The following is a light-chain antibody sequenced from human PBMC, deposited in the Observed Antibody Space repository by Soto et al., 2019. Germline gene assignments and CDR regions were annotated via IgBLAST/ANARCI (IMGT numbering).Light chain of an antibody. Sequence: EIVLMQSPGTLSLSPGERATLSCRASQSVSSSYLAWYQQKPGQAPRLLIYGASSRATGIPDRFSGSGSGTDFTLTISRLESEDFAVYYCQQYGSSLWTFGQGTKV. CDR1: QSVSSSY. CDR2: GAS. J-gene: IGKJ1*01. CDR3: QQYGSSLWT. V-gene: IGKV3-20*01.